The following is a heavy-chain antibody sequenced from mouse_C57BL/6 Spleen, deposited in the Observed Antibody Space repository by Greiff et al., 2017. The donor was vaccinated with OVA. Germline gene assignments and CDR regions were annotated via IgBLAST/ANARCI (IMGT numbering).Heavy chain of an antibody. CDR3: AKSGYDYDVWFAY. CDR2: IWRGGST. J-gene: IGHJ3*01. Sequence: QVQLQQSGPGLVQPSQSLSITCTVSGFSLTSYGVHWVRQSPGKGLEWLGVIWRGGSTDYNAAFMSRLSITKDNSKSQVFFKMNSLQADDTAIYYCAKSGYDYDVWFAYWGQGTLVTVSA. V-gene: IGHV2-5*01. CDR1: GFSLTSYG. D-gene: IGHD2-4*01.